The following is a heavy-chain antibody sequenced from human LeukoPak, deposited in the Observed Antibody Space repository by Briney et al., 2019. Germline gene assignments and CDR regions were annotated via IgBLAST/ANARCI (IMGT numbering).Heavy chain of an antibody. CDR1: GFALSSHW. Sequence: GGSLRLSCAASGFALSSHWMTWVRQVPGRGPEWVANVNRDGSETYYLDSVKGRFTISRDNAKNSLYLQMNSLRAEDTAVYYCARDPRYCSGGSCYSEGWVDYWGQGTLVTVSS. CDR2: VNRDGSET. J-gene: IGHJ4*02. D-gene: IGHD2-15*01. CDR3: ARDPRYCSGGSCYSEGWVDY. V-gene: IGHV3-7*01.